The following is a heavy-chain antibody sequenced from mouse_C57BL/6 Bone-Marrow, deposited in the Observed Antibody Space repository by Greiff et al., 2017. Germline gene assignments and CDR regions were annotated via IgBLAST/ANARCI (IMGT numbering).Heavy chain of an antibody. D-gene: IGHD4-1*01. J-gene: IGHJ2*01. CDR1: GYTFTDYY. V-gene: IGHV1-19*01. Sequence: EVKLQESGPVLVKPGASVKMSCKASGYTFTDYYMNWVKQSHGKSLEWIGVINPYNGGTSYNQKFKGKATLTVDKSSSTAYMELNSLTSEDSAVYYWARRLTGFDYWGQGTTLTVSS. CDR3: ARRLTGFDY. CDR2: INPYNGGT.